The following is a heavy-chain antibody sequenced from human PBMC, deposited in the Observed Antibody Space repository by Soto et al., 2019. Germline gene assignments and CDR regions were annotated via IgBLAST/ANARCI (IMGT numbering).Heavy chain of an antibody. V-gene: IGHV3-48*03. CDR2: ISSRGSTI. J-gene: IGHJ4*02. CDR3: AREGCLAGSEKYQLLPNHFDY. Sequence: GESLKISCAASGFTFSSYEMNWVRQAPGKGLEWVSYISSRGSTIYYEDSVKGRFPISRDNAKTSLSLQMNSLRAEDTAVYYCAREGCLAGSEKYQLLPNHFDYWGQGTLVTVSS. D-gene: IGHD2-2*01. CDR1: GFTFSSYE.